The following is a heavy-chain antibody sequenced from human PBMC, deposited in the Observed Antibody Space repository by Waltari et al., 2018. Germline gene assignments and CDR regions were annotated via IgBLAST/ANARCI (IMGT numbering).Heavy chain of an antibody. D-gene: IGHD6-6*01. CDR2: IDPEDGET. CDR1: GYTLTDYY. J-gene: IGHJ5*02. Sequence: EVRLIQSGPEVKKPGAKVKISCKLSGYTLTDYYIHWIQQAPGKGLQWMGFIDPEDGETYYAESFQGRVTISADTSSGTAYMELSSLRSEDTALYYCATDIRSSSSRAWFDPWGQGTLVTVSS. CDR3: ATDIRSSSSRAWFDP. V-gene: IGHV1-69-2*01.